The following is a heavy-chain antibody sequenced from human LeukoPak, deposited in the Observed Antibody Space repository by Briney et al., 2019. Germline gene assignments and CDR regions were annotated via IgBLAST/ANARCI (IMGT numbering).Heavy chain of an antibody. CDR2: ISGRGDNT. CDR1: GFTFSSYA. Sequence: GKSLRLSCAASGFTFSSYAMSWVRQAPGKGLEWVSGISGRGDNTSYADSVKGRFTISRDNSKNTLSLQMNSLRAEDTAIYYCASPGYDILTPLDSWGQGTLVTVSS. D-gene: IGHD3-9*01. J-gene: IGHJ5*01. CDR3: ASPGYDILTPLDS. V-gene: IGHV3-23*01.